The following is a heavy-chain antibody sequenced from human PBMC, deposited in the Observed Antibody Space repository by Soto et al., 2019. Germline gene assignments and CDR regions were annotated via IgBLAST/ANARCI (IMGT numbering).Heavy chain of an antibody. J-gene: IGHJ4*02. CDR1: GGSISSSSYY. Sequence: NPSETLSLTCTVSGGSISSSSYYWGWIRQPPGKGLEWIGSIYYSGSTYYNPSLKSRVTISVDTSKNQFSLKLSSVTAADTAVYYCARLHVWRQYYYGSGSSDNRIDYWGQGTLVTVSS. CDR2: IYYSGST. CDR3: ARLHVWRQYYYGSGSSDNRIDY. D-gene: IGHD3-10*01. V-gene: IGHV4-39*01.